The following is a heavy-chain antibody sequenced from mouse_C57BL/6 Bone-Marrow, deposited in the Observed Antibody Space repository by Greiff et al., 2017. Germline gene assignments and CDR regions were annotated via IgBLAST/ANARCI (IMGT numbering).Heavy chain of an antibody. CDR2: IHPNSGST. D-gene: IGHD4-1*01. J-gene: IGHJ2*01. Sequence: QVQLQQPGAELVKPGASVKLSCKASGYTFTSYWMHWVKQRPGQGLEWIGMIHPNSGSTNYNEKFKSKATLTVDKSSSTAYMRLSSLTSEDSAVYCCATFWAYYFDYWGQGTTLTVSS. V-gene: IGHV1-64*01. CDR1: GYTFTSYW. CDR3: ATFWAYYFDY.